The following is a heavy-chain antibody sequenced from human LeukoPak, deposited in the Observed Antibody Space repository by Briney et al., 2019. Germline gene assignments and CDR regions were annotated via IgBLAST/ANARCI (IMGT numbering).Heavy chain of an antibody. Sequence: SETLSLTCTVSGGSISSYYWSWIRQPPGKGLEWIGYIYYSGSTNYNPSLKSRVTISVDTSKNQFSLKLSSVTAADTAVYYCARENYGGNLPDYWGQGTLVTVSS. CDR2: IYYSGST. D-gene: IGHD4-23*01. J-gene: IGHJ4*02. CDR1: GGSISSYY. CDR3: ARENYGGNLPDY. V-gene: IGHV4-59*12.